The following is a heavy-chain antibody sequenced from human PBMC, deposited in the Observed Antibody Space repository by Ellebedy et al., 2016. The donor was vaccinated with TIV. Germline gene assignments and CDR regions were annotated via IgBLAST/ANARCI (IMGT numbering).Heavy chain of an antibody. V-gene: IGHV3-74*01. D-gene: IGHD3-10*01. CDR1: GFTFSSYA. CDR3: IRDWFGEVH. J-gene: IGHJ4*02. Sequence: GESLKISCAASGFTFSSYAMHWVRQVPGEDMVWVSRISSEGSTTKYADSVKGRFTISRDNAKNTLYLQMNNLRAEDTTVYYCIRDWFGEVHWGQGTLVTVSS. CDR2: ISSEGSTT.